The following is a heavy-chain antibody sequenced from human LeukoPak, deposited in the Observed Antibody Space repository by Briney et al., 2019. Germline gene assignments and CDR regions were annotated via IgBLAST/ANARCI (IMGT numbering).Heavy chain of an antibody. CDR3: ASEGEWLLLRVY. D-gene: IGHD3-22*01. Sequence: PGGSLRLSGAATGSTFSSYSMNWVRQAPGKGLEWVSYISSSSTIYYADSVKGRFTISRDKAKNSLYMQMNSLRAEDTAVYYCASEGEWLLLRVYWGQGTLVTVSS. J-gene: IGHJ4*02. CDR2: ISSSSTI. V-gene: IGHV3-48*01. CDR1: GSTFSSYS.